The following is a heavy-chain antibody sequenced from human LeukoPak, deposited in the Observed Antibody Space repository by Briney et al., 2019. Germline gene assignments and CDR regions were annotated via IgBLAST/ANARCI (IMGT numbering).Heavy chain of an antibody. CDR1: GVSISGYY. D-gene: IGHD6-19*01. V-gene: IGHV4-59*08. CDR3: ARRMSSGWYDSWFDP. CDR2: IYSSGNT. Sequence: SETLSLTCTVSGVSISGYYWSWMGQPAGKGLEWIGYIYSSGNTNYNPSLKSRVTISVDTSKNQFSLKLSSVTAADTAVYYCARRMSSGWYDSWFDPWGQGTLVTVSS. J-gene: IGHJ5*02.